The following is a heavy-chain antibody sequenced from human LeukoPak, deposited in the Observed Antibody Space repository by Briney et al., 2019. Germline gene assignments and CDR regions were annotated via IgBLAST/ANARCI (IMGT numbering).Heavy chain of an antibody. Sequence: HRASVKVSCKASGYTFTSYDFNWVRQATGQRPEWMGWMSPNSGDTGYAQKFQDRVTMTRNTSISTAYMELSSLRPDDTAVYYCARGPPNWGYDYWGPGTLVTVSS. J-gene: IGHJ4*02. CDR2: MSPNSGDT. CDR3: ARGPPNWGYDY. V-gene: IGHV1-8*01. D-gene: IGHD7-27*01. CDR1: GYTFTSYD.